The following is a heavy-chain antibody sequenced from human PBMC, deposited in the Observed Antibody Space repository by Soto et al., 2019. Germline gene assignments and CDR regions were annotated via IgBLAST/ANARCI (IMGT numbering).Heavy chain of an antibody. V-gene: IGHV2-5*02. CDR1: GFSLPTSGVG. J-gene: IGHJ4*02. CDR3: AHRVLRTVFGLVTTTAIYFDF. D-gene: IGHD3-3*01. Sequence: QITLKESGPTVVKPTETLTLTCTFSGFSLPTSGVGVGWVRQSPGKAPAWLALIYWDDDKRYSTSLNSRLIITKDTSKNQVVLTMANVDPADTATYYCAHRVLRTVFGLVTTTAIYFDFWGPGTPVVVSS. CDR2: IYWDDDK.